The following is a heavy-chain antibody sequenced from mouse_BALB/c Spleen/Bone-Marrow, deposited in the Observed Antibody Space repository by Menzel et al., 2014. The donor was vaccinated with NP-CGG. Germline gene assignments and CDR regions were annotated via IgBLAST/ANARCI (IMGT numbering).Heavy chain of an antibody. V-gene: IGHV5-9-3*01. CDR3: ARQRDGSYAMDY. CDR2: ISSGGSYT. D-gene: IGHD2-3*01. Sequence: VQLKESGGGFVKPGGSLKLSCAASGFTFSSYAMSWVRQTPEKRLEWVATISSGGSYTYYPDSVKGRFTISRDNAKNTLYLQMSSLRSEDTAMYYCARQRDGSYAMDYWGQGTSVTVSS. CDR1: GFTFSSYA. J-gene: IGHJ4*01.